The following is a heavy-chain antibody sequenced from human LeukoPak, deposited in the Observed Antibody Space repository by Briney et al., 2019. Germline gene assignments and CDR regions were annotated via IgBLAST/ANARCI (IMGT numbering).Heavy chain of an antibody. Sequence: SETLSLTCTVSGGSISSYYWSWIRQPPGKGLEWIGYIYYSGSTNYNPSLKSRVTISVDTSKNQFSLKLSSVTAADTAVYYCARQDSSSWFSTTNWFDPWGQGTLVTVSS. V-gene: IGHV4-59*08. D-gene: IGHD6-13*01. CDR1: GGSISSYY. J-gene: IGHJ5*02. CDR3: ARQDSSSWFSTTNWFDP. CDR2: IYYSGST.